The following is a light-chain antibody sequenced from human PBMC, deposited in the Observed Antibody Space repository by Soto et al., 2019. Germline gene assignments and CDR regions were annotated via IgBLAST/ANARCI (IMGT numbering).Light chain of an antibody. CDR2: EGS. CDR1: SSDVGSYNL. V-gene: IGLV2-23*03. CDR3: CSYAGSSTFPV. J-gene: IGLJ1*01. Sequence: QSVLTQPASVSGSPGQSITISCTGTSSDVGSYNLVSWYQQHPGKAPKLMIYEGSKRPSGVSNRFSGSKPGNTASLTISGLQAEDEADYYCCSYAGSSTFPVFGTGTKSPS.